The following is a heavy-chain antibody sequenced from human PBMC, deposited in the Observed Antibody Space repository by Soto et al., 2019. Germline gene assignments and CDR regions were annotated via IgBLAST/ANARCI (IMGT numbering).Heavy chain of an antibody. J-gene: IGHJ3*01. CDR2: ISSSGSII. D-gene: IGHD3-22*01. Sequence: QVQLVGSGGGLVMPGGSLRLSCAASGFTLSDYYIFWIRQAPGKGLEWVSYISSSGSIINYADSVKGRFTISRDNAKNSLDLRMNSLTAGDTAVYYCAREFCTANSCYSSAFDVWGQGTMVTVSS. V-gene: IGHV3-11*01. CDR1: GFTLSDYY. CDR3: AREFCTANSCYSSAFDV.